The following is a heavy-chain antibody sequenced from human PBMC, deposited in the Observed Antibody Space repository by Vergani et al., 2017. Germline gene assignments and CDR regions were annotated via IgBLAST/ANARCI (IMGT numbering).Heavy chain of an antibody. CDR2: INAGNGNT. D-gene: IGHD3-22*01. V-gene: IGHV1-3*01. Sequence: QVQLVQSGAEVKKPGASVKVSCKASGYTFTSYAMHWVRQAPGQRLEWMGWINAGNGNTKYSQKFQGRVTITRDTSASTAYMELSSLRSEDTAVYYCARDLYYYDSSGYWFYYYGMDVWGQGP. CDR3: ARDLYYYDSSGYWFYYYGMDV. CDR1: GYTFTSYA. J-gene: IGHJ6*02.